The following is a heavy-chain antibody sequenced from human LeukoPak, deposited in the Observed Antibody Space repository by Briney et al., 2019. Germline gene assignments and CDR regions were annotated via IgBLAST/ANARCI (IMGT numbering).Heavy chain of an antibody. J-gene: IGHJ4*02. D-gene: IGHD3-9*01. CDR1: GGTFSSYA. CDR3: ARDLPYYDILTGSGVFDY. CDR2: IIPIFGIA. V-gene: IGHV1-69*04. Sequence: GASVKVSCKASGGTFSSYAISWVRQAPGQGLEWMGRIIPIFGIANYAQKPQGRVTITADKSTSTAYMELSSLRSEDTAVYYRARDLPYYDILTGSGVFDYWGQGTLVTVSS.